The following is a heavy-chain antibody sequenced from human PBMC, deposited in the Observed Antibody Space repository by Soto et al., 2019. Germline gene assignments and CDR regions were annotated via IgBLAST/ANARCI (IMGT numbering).Heavy chain of an antibody. CDR1: GYRFTSYW. Sequence: GDSLKISCKGSGYRFTSYWIGWVRQMPGKVLEWMGIIYPADSDTIYSPSFQFQFTISADKSISTAYLQWSSLKASHTAMYYCRRHKGSWSTQVVADGLDYWGQGTLVTVSS. J-gene: IGHJ4*02. CDR3: RRHKGSWSTQVVADGLDY. CDR2: IYPADSDT. D-gene: IGHD3-10*01. V-gene: IGHV5-51*01.